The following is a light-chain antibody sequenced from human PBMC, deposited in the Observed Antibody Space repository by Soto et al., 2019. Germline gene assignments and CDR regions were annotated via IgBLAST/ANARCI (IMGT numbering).Light chain of an antibody. CDR2: EVT. V-gene: IGLV2-8*01. CDR1: SSDVGGSNY. J-gene: IGLJ2*01. CDR3: SSHAGSNIVL. Sequence: QSALTQPPSASGSPGQSVTISCTGTSSDVGGSNYVSWYQQHPGKAPKLIIYEVTKRPSGVPDRFSGSESGNTASLTVSGLQAEDEADYHCSSHAGSNIVLFGGGTKLTVL.